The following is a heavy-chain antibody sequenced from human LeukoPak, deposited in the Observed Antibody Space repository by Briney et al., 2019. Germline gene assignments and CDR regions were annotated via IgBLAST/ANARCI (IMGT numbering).Heavy chain of an antibody. CDR2: ISYDGSNK. D-gene: IGHD6-19*01. CDR3: AKDSIAVAGTYFDC. Sequence: GRSLRLSCAASGFTFSSYGMHWVRQAPGKGLEWVAVISYDGSNKYYADSVKGRFTISRDNSKNTLYLQMNSLRAEDTAVYYCAKDSIAVAGTYFDCWGQGTLVTVSS. CDR1: GFTFSSYG. V-gene: IGHV3-30*18. J-gene: IGHJ4*02.